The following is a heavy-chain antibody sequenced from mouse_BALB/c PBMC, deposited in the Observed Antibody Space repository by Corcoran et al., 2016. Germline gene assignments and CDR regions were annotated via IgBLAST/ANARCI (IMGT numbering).Heavy chain of an antibody. V-gene: IGHV1S136*01. D-gene: IGHD1-1*01. CDR2: INPYNDGT. Sequence: EVQLQQSGPELVKPGASVKMSCKASGYTFTSYVMHWVKQKPGQGLDWIGYINPYNDGTKYNEKFKGKATLTSDKSSSTAYMELSSLTSEDSAVYYCARDYGSSYFDYWGQGTTLTVSS. CDR1: GYTFTSYV. J-gene: IGHJ2*01. CDR3: ARDYGSSYFDY.